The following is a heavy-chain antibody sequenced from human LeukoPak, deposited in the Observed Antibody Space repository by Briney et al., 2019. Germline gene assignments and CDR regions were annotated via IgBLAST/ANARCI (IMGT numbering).Heavy chain of an antibody. J-gene: IGHJ5*02. Sequence: SGGSLRLSCVASGFTFSSYALNWVRQTPGKGLEWVSTISGSGASTYYADAVRGRFTISRDNSRNTLQLQMNSLRAEDTAVYYCAKGCSNGYGAWGQGTLVTVSS. D-gene: IGHD5-18*01. CDR1: GFTFSSYA. CDR2: ISGSGAST. CDR3: AKGCSNGYGA. V-gene: IGHV3-23*01.